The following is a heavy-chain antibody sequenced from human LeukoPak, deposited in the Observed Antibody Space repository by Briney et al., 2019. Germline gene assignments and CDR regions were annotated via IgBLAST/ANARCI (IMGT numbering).Heavy chain of an antibody. J-gene: IGHJ5*02. V-gene: IGHV3-66*01. CDR3: ARNYGSGSYYSLDP. D-gene: IGHD3-10*01. CDR2: IYSGGST. Sequence: GGSLRLSCAASGFTVSSNYMSWVRQAPGKGLESVSVIYSGGSTYYADSVKGRFTISRDNSKNTLYLQMNSLRAEDTAVYYCARNYGSGSYYSLDPWGQGTQVTVSS. CDR1: GFTVSSNY.